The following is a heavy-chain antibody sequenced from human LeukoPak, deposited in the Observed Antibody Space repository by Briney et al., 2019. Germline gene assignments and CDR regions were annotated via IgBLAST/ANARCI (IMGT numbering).Heavy chain of an antibody. Sequence: GGSLRLSCSASGFTFSSYAMSWVRQAPGKGLEWVSAISGTGGSTYYADSVKGRFTISRDYSKNTLYLQMNSLRAEDTAVYYCAKDNKYYYGSGSYYIFDYWGQGTLVTVSS. D-gene: IGHD3-10*01. CDR2: ISGTGGST. CDR1: GFTFSSYA. CDR3: AKDNKYYYGSGSYYIFDY. V-gene: IGHV3-23*01. J-gene: IGHJ4*02.